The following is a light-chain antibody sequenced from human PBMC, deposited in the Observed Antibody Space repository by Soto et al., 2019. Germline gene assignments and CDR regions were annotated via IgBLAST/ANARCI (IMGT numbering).Light chain of an antibody. J-gene: IGKJ5*01. CDR3: QQYKNWPL. CDR2: GAS. V-gene: IGKV3-15*01. CDR1: HSVNSH. Sequence: MTQVPATVSVTTGERVTLSCRTSHSVNSHVAWYQQKPGQAPRLLLYGASTRATGIPVRFSGSGFGTEFTLTISSLQSEDFAVYYCQQYKNWPLFGQGTRLENK.